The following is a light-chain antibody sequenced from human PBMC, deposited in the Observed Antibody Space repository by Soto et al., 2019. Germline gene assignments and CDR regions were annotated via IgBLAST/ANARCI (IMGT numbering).Light chain of an antibody. J-gene: IGKJ1*01. CDR3: QKYNSAPRT. V-gene: IGKV1-27*01. CDR2: AAS. CDR1: QGISNY. Sequence: DIQMTQSPSSLSASVGDRDTVTCRASQGISNYLAWYQQRPGKVPKLLIYAASTLQSGVPSRFSGSGSGTDFTLTISSPQSDDVATYYCQKYNSAPRTFGQGTKVEIK.